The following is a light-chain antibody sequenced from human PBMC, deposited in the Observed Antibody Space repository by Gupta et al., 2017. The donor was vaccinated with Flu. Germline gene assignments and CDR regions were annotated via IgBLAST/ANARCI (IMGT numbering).Light chain of an antibody. CDR2: GKN. Sequence: SSVLTQDPAVSVALGQTVRTTCQGDSLRSYYASWYQQKPGQAPVLVIYGKNNRPSGIPDRFSGSSSGNTASLTIAGAQAEDEADYYCNSRDSSGNHLVFGGGTKLTVL. CDR1: SLRSYY. CDR3: NSRDSSGNHLV. V-gene: IGLV3-19*01. J-gene: IGLJ2*01.